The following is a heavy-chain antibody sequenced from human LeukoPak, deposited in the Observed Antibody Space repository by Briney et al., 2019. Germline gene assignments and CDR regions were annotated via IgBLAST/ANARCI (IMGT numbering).Heavy chain of an antibody. CDR2: ISGSGGST. CDR3: AKSTWIQLWLLDY. D-gene: IGHD5-18*01. CDR1: GLMFSDHY. Sequence: GGSLRLSCVASGLMFSDHYMDWVRQTPGKGLEWVSAISGSGGSTYYADSVKGRFTISRDNSKNTLYLQMNSLRAEDTAVYYCAKSTWIQLWLLDYWGQGTLVTVSS. V-gene: IGHV3-23*01. J-gene: IGHJ4*02.